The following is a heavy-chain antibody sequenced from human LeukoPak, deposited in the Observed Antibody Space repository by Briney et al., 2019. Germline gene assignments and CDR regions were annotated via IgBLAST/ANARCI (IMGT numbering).Heavy chain of an antibody. Sequence: SQTLSLTCAVSGGSISSGGYSWSWIRQPPGKGLERIGYIYYSGSTYYNPSLKSRVTISVDTSKNQFSLKMSSVTAADTAVYYCARARSDYYYYMDVWGKGTAVTISS. CDR3: ARARSDYYYYMDV. V-gene: IGHV4-30-4*07. CDR2: IYYSGST. J-gene: IGHJ6*03. CDR1: GGSISSGGYS.